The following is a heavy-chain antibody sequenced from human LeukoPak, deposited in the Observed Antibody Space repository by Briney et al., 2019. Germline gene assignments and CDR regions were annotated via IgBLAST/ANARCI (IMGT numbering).Heavy chain of an antibody. CDR2: INPNTGGT. CDR3: ARDLRTSSWFPNCDF. D-gene: IGHD6-13*01. CDR1: GYTFTRYY. Sequence: GASVKVSCKTSGYTFTRYYLNWVRQAPGQGLEWMGRINPNTGGTDSGQKFQGRVTMTRDTSISTAYMELSRLESDDTAVYFCARDLRTSSWFPNCDFWGQGTLVTVSS. J-gene: IGHJ4*02. V-gene: IGHV1-2*02.